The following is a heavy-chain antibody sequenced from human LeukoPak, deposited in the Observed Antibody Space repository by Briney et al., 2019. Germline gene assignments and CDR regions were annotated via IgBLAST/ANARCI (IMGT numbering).Heavy chain of an antibody. CDR3: ARRIHRAFGIAAAGVFDY. CDR2: IHYSGSR. J-gene: IGHJ4*02. CDR1: GGSVTSGDYD. D-gene: IGHD6-13*01. V-gene: IGHV4-61*08. Sequence: SETLSLTCIVSGGSVTSGDYDWSWIRQPPSQGLEWIGYIHYSGSRNFNPSLKSRVTTSLETSKNQFSLKLSSVTAADTAVYFCARRIHRAFGIAAAGVFDYWGQGILVTVSS.